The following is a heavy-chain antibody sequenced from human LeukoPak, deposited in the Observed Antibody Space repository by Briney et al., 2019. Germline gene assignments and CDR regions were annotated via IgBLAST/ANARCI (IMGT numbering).Heavy chain of an antibody. CDR1: GASITTYY. D-gene: IGHD4-11*01. J-gene: IGHJ4*02. CDR3: ASESKI. Sequence: SDSLSLTCTVSGASITTYYWNWIRQPAGKGMEWLGRIHASGTSDYNPSLKSRVSMSADTSKNQLSLQVRSVTAADTAMYFCASESKIWGQGTLVTVSS. V-gene: IGHV4-4*07. CDR2: IHASGTS.